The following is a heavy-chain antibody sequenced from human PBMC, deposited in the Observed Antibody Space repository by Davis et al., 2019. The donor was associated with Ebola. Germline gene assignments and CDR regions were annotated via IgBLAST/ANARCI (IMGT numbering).Heavy chain of an antibody. J-gene: IGHJ4*02. D-gene: IGHD2-15*01. V-gene: IGHV3-23*01. CDR1: GFTFSNYD. Sequence: PGGSLRLSCAASGFTFSNYDMSWVRHVPGKGLEWVSTISASEGHTHYSDSVRDRFTISRDNSKNTLYLQMNSLRAEDTATYYCARYCHYTDCSYFDCWGQGTMVAVSS. CDR3: ARYCHYTDCSYFDC. CDR2: ISASEGHT.